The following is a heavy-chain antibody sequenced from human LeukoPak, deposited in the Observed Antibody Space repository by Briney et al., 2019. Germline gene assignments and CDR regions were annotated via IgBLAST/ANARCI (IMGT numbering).Heavy chain of an antibody. Sequence: ASLKVSCKTSGYTFTHYVISWVRQAPGQGLEWMGRISPYNGNTGYAQKFQGRVTMTRNTSISTAYMELSSLRSEDTAVYYWARGVGRTSWGQYYFDYWGQGTLVTVSS. J-gene: IGHJ4*02. V-gene: IGHV1-8*02. CDR3: ARGVGRTSWGQYYFDY. CDR1: GYTFTHYV. D-gene: IGHD2-2*01. CDR2: ISPYNGNT.